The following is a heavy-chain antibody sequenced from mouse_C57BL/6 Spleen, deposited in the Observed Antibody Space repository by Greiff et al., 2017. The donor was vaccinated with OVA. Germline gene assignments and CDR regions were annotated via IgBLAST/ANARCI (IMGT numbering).Heavy chain of an antibody. Sequence: EVQLKESGPGLVKPSQSLSLTCSVTGYSITSGYYWNWIRQFPGNKLEWMGYISYDGSNNYNPSLKNRISITRDTSKNQFFLKLNSVTTEDTATYDCARDYHWGQGTLVTVSA. CDR2: ISYDGSN. CDR3: ARDYH. J-gene: IGHJ3*01. V-gene: IGHV3-6*01. CDR1: GYSITSGYY.